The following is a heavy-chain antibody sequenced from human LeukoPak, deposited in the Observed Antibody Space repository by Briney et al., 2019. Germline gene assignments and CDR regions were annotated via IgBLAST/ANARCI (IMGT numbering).Heavy chain of an antibody. J-gene: IGHJ4*02. Sequence: GGSLRLSCPASGFTFSSYAMHWVRQAPDKGLEWMAVISSDGNNEYYADSVKGRFTISRDNSKNTLCLQMNSLRPEDTAVYYCARETSRRGGHDYWGQGTLVTVSS. CDR2: ISSDGNNE. CDR1: GFTFSSYA. V-gene: IGHV3-30-3*01. CDR3: ARETSRRGGHDY. D-gene: IGHD2-15*01.